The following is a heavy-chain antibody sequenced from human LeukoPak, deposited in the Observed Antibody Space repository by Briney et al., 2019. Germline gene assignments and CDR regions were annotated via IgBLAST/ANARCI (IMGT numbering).Heavy chain of an antibody. D-gene: IGHD6-19*01. CDR1: GGTFSSYA. CDR3: ARSTVAGNAGYFQH. Sequence: SVKVSCKASGGTFSSYAISWVRQAPGQGLEWMGGITPIFGTANYAQKFQGRVTITADESTSTAYMELSSLRSEDTAVYYCARSTVAGNAGYFQHWGQGTLVTVSS. CDR2: ITPIFGTA. J-gene: IGHJ1*01. V-gene: IGHV1-69*13.